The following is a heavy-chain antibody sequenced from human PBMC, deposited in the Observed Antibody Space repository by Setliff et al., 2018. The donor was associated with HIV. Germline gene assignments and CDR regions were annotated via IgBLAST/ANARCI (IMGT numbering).Heavy chain of an antibody. D-gene: IGHD1-1*01. CDR3: ARARGTNWPFDY. CDR1: GFTFSTTW. CDR2: INTDGSST. V-gene: IGHV3-74*01. J-gene: IGHJ4*02. Sequence: GGSLRLSCAASGFTFSTTWMYWVRQAPGKGLVWVSRINTDGSSTTYADSVKGRFTISRDNAKNTLYLQMNSLRAEDTAVYYCARARGTNWPFDYWGQGTLVTVSA.